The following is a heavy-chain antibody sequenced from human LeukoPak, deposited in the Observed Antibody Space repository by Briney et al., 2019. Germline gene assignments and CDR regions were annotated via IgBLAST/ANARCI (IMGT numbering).Heavy chain of an antibody. D-gene: IGHD5-18*01. CDR3: ARDGNTAMVHLNWFDP. CDR2: INPSGGST. J-gene: IGHJ5*02. CDR1: GYTFTSYY. V-gene: IGHV1-46*01. Sequence: ASVKVSCKASGYTFTSYYMHWVRQAPGQGLEWMGIINPSGGSTSYAQKFQGRVTMTRDMSTSTVYMELSSLRSEDTAVYYCARDGNTAMVHLNWFDPWGQGTLVTVSS.